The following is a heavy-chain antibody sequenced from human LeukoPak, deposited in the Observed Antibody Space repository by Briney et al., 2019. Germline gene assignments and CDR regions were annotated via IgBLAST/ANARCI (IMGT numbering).Heavy chain of an antibody. CDR3: AGRGGPGAAAGNTDYFDY. CDR2: IYPGDSDT. Sequence: GESLKISCKGSGYSFTSYWIGWVRQMPGKGLEWMGIIYPGDSDTRYSPSFQGQVTISADKSISTAYLQWSSLKASDTAMYYCAGRGGPGAAAGNTDYFDYWGQGTLVTVSS. J-gene: IGHJ4*02. D-gene: IGHD6-13*01. V-gene: IGHV5-51*01. CDR1: GYSFTSYW.